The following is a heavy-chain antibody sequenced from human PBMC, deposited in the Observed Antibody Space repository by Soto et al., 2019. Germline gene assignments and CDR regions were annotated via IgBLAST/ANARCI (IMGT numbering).Heavy chain of an antibody. V-gene: IGHV3-48*01. Sequence: GSLRLSCAASGFTFSSYNMNWVRQAPGKELEWVSYISSSSSTIYYADSVKGRFTISRDNAKNSLYLQMNSLRAEDTAVYYCARGQYCSGGSCYHLDPYYYYYMDVWGKGTTVTVSS. D-gene: IGHD2-15*01. CDR3: ARGQYCSGGSCYHLDPYYYYYMDV. CDR2: ISSSSSTI. CDR1: GFTFSSYN. J-gene: IGHJ6*03.